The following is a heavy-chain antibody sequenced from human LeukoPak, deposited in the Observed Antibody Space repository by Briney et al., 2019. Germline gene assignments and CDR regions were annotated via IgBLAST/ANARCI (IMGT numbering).Heavy chain of an antibody. Sequence: SETLSFTCAVYGGSFSGYYWSWIRQPPGKGLEWIGEINHSGSTNYNPSLKSRVTISVDTSKNQFSLKLSSVTAADTAVYYCASLRGYSYGTHAFDIWGQGTMVTVSS. CDR2: INHSGST. V-gene: IGHV4-34*01. D-gene: IGHD5-18*01. CDR3: ASLRGYSYGTHAFDI. J-gene: IGHJ3*02. CDR1: GGSFSGYY.